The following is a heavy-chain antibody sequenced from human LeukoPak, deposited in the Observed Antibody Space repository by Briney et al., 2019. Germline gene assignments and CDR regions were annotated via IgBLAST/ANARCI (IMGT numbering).Heavy chain of an antibody. CDR1: GVTLSPYG. CDR3: AKGRYGGNSRTRDY. V-gene: IGHV3-30*18. D-gene: IGHD4-23*01. CDR2: ISYEGGTQ. J-gene: IGHJ4*02. Sequence: GGFLRLSCAASGVTLSPYGMHWVRQAPGKGLEWVAVISYEGGTQNYADSVKGRFTISRDNSKNTLYLQMNSLRAEDTAVYYCAKGRYGGNSRTRDYWGQGTLVTVSS.